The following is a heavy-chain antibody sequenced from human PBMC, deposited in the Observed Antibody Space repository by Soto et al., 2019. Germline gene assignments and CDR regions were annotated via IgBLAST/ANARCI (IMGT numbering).Heavy chain of an antibody. CDR1: GGTFSSYA. CDR3: ARDKGDYYDSSGYYYLDYYYYYGMDV. Sequence: SVKVSCKASGGTFSSYAISWVRQAPGQGLEWMGGIIPIFGTANYAQKFQGRVTITADKSTSTAYMELSSLRSEDTAVYYCARDKGDYYDSSGYYYLDYYYYYGMDVWGQGTTVTVSS. V-gene: IGHV1-69*06. CDR2: IIPIFGTA. D-gene: IGHD3-22*01. J-gene: IGHJ6*02.